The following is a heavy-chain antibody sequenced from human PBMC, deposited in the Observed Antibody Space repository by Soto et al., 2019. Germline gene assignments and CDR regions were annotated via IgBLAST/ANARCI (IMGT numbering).Heavy chain of an antibody. CDR1: GFTFSSYA. V-gene: IGHV3-30-3*01. J-gene: IGHJ3*02. CDR2: ISYDGSNK. Sequence: LRLSCAASGFTFSSYAMHWVRQAPGKGLEWVAVISYDGSNKYYADSVKGRFTISRDNSKNTLYLQMNSLRAEDTAVYYCHTPYSSSWFDAFDIWGQGTMVTVSS. CDR3: HTPYSSSWFDAFDI. D-gene: IGHD6-13*01.